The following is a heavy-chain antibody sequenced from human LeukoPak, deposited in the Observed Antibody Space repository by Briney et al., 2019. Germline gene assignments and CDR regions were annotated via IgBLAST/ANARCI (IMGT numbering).Heavy chain of an antibody. CDR2: ISYDGSNK. V-gene: IGHV3-30*04. CDR3: ARDPSDLDYGDYPYFDY. D-gene: IGHD4-17*01. Sequence: GGSLRLSCAASGFTFSSYAMHWVRQAPGKGLEWVAVISYDGSNKYYADSVKGRFTISRDNSKNTLYLQMNSLRAEDTAVYYCARDPSDLDYGDYPYFDYWGQGTLVTVSS. CDR1: GFTFSSYA. J-gene: IGHJ4*02.